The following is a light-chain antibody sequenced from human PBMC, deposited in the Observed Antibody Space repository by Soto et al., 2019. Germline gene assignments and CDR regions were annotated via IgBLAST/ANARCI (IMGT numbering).Light chain of an antibody. CDR1: QYINTR. Sequence: ELVLTQSPATVSSFPGDRVTLSCRASQYINTRLAWYQHRPGQSPRLLIYQTSLRAAGIPARFSASGSGTDFTLTISDLQPEDFALYYCHQRQSWPRTFGQGTKVDIK. CDR3: HQRQSWPRT. V-gene: IGKV3-11*01. J-gene: IGKJ1*01. CDR2: QTS.